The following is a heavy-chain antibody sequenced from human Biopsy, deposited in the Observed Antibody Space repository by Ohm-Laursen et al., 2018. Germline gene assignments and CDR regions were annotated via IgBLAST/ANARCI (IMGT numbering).Heavy chain of an antibody. V-gene: IGHV4-59*01. Sequence: SETLSLTCTVSGDSIRSYYWSWIRQTPEKGLEWIGHVYFTGSTNFNPSLKSRVTISVGTSRVRFSLTLSSVTAADTANYYCARDRRGDSYMDVWGQGTTVTVSS. CDR1: GDSIRSYY. CDR2: VYFTGST. J-gene: IGHJ6*02. D-gene: IGHD2-15*01. CDR3: ARDRRGDSYMDV.